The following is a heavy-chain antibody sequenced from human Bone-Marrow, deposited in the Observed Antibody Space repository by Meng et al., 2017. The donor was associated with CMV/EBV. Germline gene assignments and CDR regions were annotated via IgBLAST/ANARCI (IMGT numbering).Heavy chain of an antibody. Sequence: GESLKISCAASGFTFSSYSMNWVRQAPGKGLGWVSYISSSSSTIYYADSVKGRFTISRDNAKTAQYLQMNSLRAEDTAVYYCARDPIAATSYGMDVWGQGTTVTVSS. D-gene: IGHD6-13*01. CDR2: ISSSSSTI. V-gene: IGHV3-48*04. CDR3: ARDPIAATSYGMDV. CDR1: GFTFSSYS. J-gene: IGHJ6*02.